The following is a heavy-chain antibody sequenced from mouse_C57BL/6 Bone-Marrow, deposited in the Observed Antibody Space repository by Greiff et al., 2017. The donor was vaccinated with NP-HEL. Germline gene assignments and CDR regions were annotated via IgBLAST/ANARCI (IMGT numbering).Heavy chain of an antibody. J-gene: IGHJ1*03. Sequence: QVQLQQPGAELVMPGASVKLSCKASGYTFTSYWMHWVKQRPGQGLEWIGEIDPSDSYTNYNQKFKGKSTLTVDKSSSTAYMQLSSLTSEDSAVYYCARRYYGTWYFDVWGTGTTVTVSS. CDR2: IDPSDSYT. V-gene: IGHV1-69*01. CDR1: GYTFTSYW. D-gene: IGHD1-1*01. CDR3: ARRYYGTWYFDV.